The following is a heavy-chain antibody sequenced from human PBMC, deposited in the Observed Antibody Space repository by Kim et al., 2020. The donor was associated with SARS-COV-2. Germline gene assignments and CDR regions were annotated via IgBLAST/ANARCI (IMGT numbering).Heavy chain of an antibody. CDR2: INRDGSSI. D-gene: IGHD3-10*01. V-gene: IGHV3-74*03. J-gene: IGHJ4*02. Sequence: GGSLRLSCAASGFTFSDYWMHWVRQSPEKGLVWVSRINRDGSSIKYADSVRGRFTVSRDNAKNTLYLQMNSLRAEDTAVYYCIRETYVSGSYYFDYWGQGTLVTVSS. CDR3: IRETYVSGSYYFDY. CDR1: GFTFSDYW.